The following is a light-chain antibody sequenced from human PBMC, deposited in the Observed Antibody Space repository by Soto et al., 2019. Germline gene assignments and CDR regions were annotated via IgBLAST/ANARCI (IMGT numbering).Light chain of an antibody. CDR1: NLNIGAGYD. CDR3: QSYDSSLSGYV. V-gene: IGLV1-40*01. Sequence: QSVLTQPPSVSGAPGQRVIISCTGNNLNIGAGYDIHWYQQLPGTAPKVLIYGNSNRPSGVPDRFSGSRSGTSASLAITGLQAEDEADYYCQSYDSSLSGYVFGTGTKVTVL. J-gene: IGLJ1*01. CDR2: GNS.